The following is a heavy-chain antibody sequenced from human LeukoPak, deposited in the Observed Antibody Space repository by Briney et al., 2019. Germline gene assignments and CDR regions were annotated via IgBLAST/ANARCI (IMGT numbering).Heavy chain of an antibody. Sequence: GESLKFSCKGSGYSFNTYWIAWVRQMPGKGLEWMGIIYPGDSDTRYSPSFQGQVTISADESISTAYLHWSSLKASDTAMYYCARQADYNVLTGYFKGHLDYWGQGTLVTVPS. CDR2: IYPGDSDT. D-gene: IGHD3-9*01. J-gene: IGHJ4*02. V-gene: IGHV5-51*01. CDR3: ARQADYNVLTGYFKGHLDY. CDR1: GYSFNTYW.